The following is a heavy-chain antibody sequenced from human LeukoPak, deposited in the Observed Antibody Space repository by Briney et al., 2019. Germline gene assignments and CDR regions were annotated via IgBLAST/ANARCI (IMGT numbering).Heavy chain of an antibody. V-gene: IGHV4-31*03. CDR3: ARNGYSYDLDY. Sequence: SQTLSLTCTVSGGSISSGGYSWSWIRQHPGKGLEWIGYIYYSGSTYYNPSLKSRVTISVDTSKNQFSLKLSSVTAADTAVYYCARNGYSYDLDYWGQGTLVTVSS. D-gene: IGHD5-18*01. J-gene: IGHJ4*02. CDR1: GGSISSGGYS. CDR2: IYYSGST.